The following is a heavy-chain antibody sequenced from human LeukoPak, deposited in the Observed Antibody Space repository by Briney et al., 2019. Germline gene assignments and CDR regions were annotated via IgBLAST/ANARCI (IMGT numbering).Heavy chain of an antibody. D-gene: IGHD1-26*01. J-gene: IGHJ4*02. V-gene: IGHV4-61*01. Sequence: SETLSLTCTVSGGSVSSGSYYWSWIRQRPGKALEWIGYIYYSGSTNYNPSLKSRVTISMDTSTNQFSLNLSSLTAADTAVYYCARHPSDRIVGATVFDYWGQGTLVTVSS. CDR3: ARHPSDRIVGATVFDY. CDR2: IYYSGST. CDR1: GGSVSSGSYY.